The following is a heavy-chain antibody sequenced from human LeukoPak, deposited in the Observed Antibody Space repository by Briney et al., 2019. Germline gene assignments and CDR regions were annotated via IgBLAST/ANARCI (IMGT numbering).Heavy chain of an antibody. Sequence: GGSLRLSCAASGFTFSGYSMNWVRQAPGKGLEWVSSISSSSSYIYYADSVKGRFTISRDNAKNSLHLQMNSLRAEDTAVYYCARDRLRSLDYWGQGTLVTVSS. V-gene: IGHV3-21*01. D-gene: IGHD4-17*01. J-gene: IGHJ4*02. CDR2: ISSSSSYI. CDR1: GFTFSGYS. CDR3: ARDRLRSLDY.